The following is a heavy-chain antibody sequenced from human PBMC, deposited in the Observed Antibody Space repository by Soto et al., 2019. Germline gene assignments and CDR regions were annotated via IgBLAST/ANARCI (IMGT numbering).Heavy chain of an antibody. CDR3: AKDLLGPGRAYGMDV. CDR1: GFTFNSYG. D-gene: IGHD7-27*01. Sequence: QVQLVESGGGVVQPGRSLRLSCAASGFTFNSYGMHWVRQAPGKGLEWVAVISYDGSNKYYADSVKGRFTISRDNSKNTRYLQMNSLRAEDTAVYYCAKDLLGPGRAYGMDVWGQGTTVTVSS. V-gene: IGHV3-30*18. J-gene: IGHJ6*02. CDR2: ISYDGSNK.